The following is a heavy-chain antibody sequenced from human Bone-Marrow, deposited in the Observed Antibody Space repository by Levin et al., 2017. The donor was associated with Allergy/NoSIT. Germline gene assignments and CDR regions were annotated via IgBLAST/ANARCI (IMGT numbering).Heavy chain of an antibody. J-gene: IGHJ4*02. Sequence: PGGSLRLSCKGSGYICTNYWIGWVRQMPGKGPEWVGVIYPGDSDTKYSPSFQGHVTISADKSICTAYLQWGSLQASDTAMYYCARFYSSSGHTDFEYWGLGTLVTVSS. V-gene: IGHV5-51*01. CDR2: IYPGDSDT. D-gene: IGHD6-13*01. CDR1: GYICTNYW. CDR3: ARFYSSSGHTDFEY.